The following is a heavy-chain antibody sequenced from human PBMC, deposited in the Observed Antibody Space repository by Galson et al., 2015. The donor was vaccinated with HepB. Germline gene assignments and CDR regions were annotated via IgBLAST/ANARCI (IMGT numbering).Heavy chain of an antibody. CDR2: IYSGGDT. J-gene: IGHJ4*02. Sequence: SLRLSCAASGFSVSSNYMNWVRQAPGKGLEWVSIIYSGGDTYYADSLKGRFTISRDNSQNTLYLQMTGLRAEDTAVYYCARGRGTSYDTNKQLDYWGQGTLVTVSS. CDR1: GFSVSSNY. D-gene: IGHD2-8*01. CDR3: ARGRGTSYDTNKQLDY. V-gene: IGHV3-53*01.